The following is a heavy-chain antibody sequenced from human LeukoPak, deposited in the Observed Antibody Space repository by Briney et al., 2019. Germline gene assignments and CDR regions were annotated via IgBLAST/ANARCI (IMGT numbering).Heavy chain of an antibody. D-gene: IGHD2-2*01. J-gene: IGHJ5*02. CDR3: ERGGYCSSTSCPSSSPDDFDP. V-gene: IGHV4-34*01. Sequence: SETLSLTCAVYGGSFSGYYWSWIRQPPGKGLEWIGEINHSGSTYYNPSLKSRVTISVDTSKNQFSLKLSSVTAADTAVYYCERGGYCSSTSCPSSSPDDFDPWGQGTLVTVSS. CDR2: INHSGST. CDR1: GGSFSGYY.